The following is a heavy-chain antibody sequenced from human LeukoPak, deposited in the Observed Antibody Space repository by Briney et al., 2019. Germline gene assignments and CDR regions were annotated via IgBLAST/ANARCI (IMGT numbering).Heavy chain of an antibody. V-gene: IGHV5-51*01. CDR3: ARSSGYASGWYFDY. D-gene: IGHD6-19*01. Sequence: GESLKISCKGSGYRFATYWIAWARQMPGKGLEWMGIIYPGDSDPRYSPSFQGQVTISADKSISTAYLQWSSLKASDTAMYFCARSSGYASGWYFDYWGQGTLVTVSS. CDR1: GYRFATYW. CDR2: IYPGDSDP. J-gene: IGHJ4*02.